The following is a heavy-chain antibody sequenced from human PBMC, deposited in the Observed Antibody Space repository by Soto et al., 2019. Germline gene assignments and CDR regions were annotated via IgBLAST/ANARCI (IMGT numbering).Heavy chain of an antibody. CDR3: ARLEGYCRSTSCYNYYYGLDV. D-gene: IGHD2-2*02. J-gene: IGHJ6*02. V-gene: IGHV5-10-1*01. CDR1: GYSFSNYW. CDR2: IDPSDSYT. Sequence: GESLKISCKASGYSFSNYWIGGVRQMAGKGLEWMGRIDPSDSYTDYSPSFQGHVTISTDKSIATAFLQWSSLKASDTAIYYCARLEGYCRSTSCYNYYYGLDVWGQGTAVTVSS.